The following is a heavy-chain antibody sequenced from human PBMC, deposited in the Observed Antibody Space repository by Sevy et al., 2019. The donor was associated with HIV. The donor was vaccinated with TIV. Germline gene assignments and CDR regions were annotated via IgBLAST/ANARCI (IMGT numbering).Heavy chain of an antibody. CDR1: GFIFNNYD. Sequence: GGSLRLSCAASGFIFNNYDMYWIRQAPGKGLEWVATVSYDGADNDYADIVKGRFTISRDSSRSMLYLQMSSLRPEDTGVYFGAKDMVDCSGGTCYSGAVSPFESWGQGTLVTVSS. CDR2: VSYDGADN. CDR3: AKDMVDCSGGTCYSGAVSPFES. D-gene: IGHD2-15*01. J-gene: IGHJ4*02. V-gene: IGHV3-30*18.